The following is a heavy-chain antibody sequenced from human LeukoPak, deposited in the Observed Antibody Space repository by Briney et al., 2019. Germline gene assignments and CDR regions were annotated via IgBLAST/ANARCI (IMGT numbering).Heavy chain of an antibody. CDR2: IYYSGST. Sequence: SETLSLTCTVSGGSISSSSYYWGWIRQPPGKGLEWIGSIYYSGSTYYNPSLKSRVTISVDTSKNQFSLKLRSVTAADTAVYYCARERREQLLPPYTRLVTYFDYWGQGTLVTVSS. CDR1: GGSISSSSYY. J-gene: IGHJ4*02. D-gene: IGHD1-26*01. V-gene: IGHV4-39*07. CDR3: ARERREQLLPPYTRLVTYFDY.